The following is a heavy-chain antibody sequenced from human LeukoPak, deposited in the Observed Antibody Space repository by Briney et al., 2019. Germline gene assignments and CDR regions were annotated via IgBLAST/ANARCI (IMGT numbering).Heavy chain of an antibody. J-gene: IGHJ5*02. CDR2: MGHFAGDI. CDR1: GFSFKSVS. D-gene: IGHD1-1*01. Sequence: GGSLRLSCVGTGFSFKSVSLSWVRQAPGKCLEWVAFMGHFAGDIFYADSVKGRFNISRDDAKASVYLQMNSLRVDDTAVYFCARDPYTGSMFDLWGHGTLVTVSS. V-gene: IGHV3-21*01. CDR3: ARDPYTGSMFDL.